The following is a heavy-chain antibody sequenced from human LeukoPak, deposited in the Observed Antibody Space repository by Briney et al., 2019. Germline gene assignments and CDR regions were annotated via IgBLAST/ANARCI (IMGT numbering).Heavy chain of an antibody. Sequence: PGGSLRLSCAASGFAFSIYAMSWVRQAPGKGPEWVSAISASSDRTYYADSAKGRFTISRDSSKNILYLQMNSLSTGDTAIYYCAQKAYHHLDYWGQGNLVTVSS. CDR1: GFAFSIYA. CDR2: ISASSDRT. J-gene: IGHJ4*02. CDR3: AQKAYHHLDY. D-gene: IGHD2-2*01. V-gene: IGHV3-23*01.